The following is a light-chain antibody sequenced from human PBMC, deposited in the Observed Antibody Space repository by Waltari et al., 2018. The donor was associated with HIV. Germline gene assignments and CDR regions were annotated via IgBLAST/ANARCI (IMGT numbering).Light chain of an antibody. Sequence: SYELTQPPSVSVSPGQTASITCSGDELGDKFAYWYQHKPGQSPVLVIYDHTKRPSGIPERSSGSNAGHAATLASSRSQAVDEADYYCQAWDESTAIFGGGTKLTVL. CDR2: DHT. J-gene: IGLJ2*01. CDR1: ELGDKF. V-gene: IGLV3-1*01. CDR3: QAWDESTAI.